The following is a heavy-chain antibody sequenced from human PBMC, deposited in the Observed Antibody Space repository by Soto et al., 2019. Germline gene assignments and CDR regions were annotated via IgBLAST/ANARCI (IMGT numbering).Heavy chain of an antibody. CDR2: IYPSDSRT. J-gene: IGHJ5*02. CDR3: ARGNVANWFDP. CDR1: GGTCVDHG. V-gene: IGHV5-51*01. Sequence: NSCNAAGGTCVDHGGVRIRKMPGKGLEWMGIIYPSDSRTKYSPSFQGQVTMSADKSISTAYLQWDSLEASDTAMYYCARGNVANWFDPWGQRPLGTVSS.